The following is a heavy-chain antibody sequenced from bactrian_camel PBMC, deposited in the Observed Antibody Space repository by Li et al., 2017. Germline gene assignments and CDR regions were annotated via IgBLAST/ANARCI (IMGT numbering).Heavy chain of an antibody. CDR3: AAARYVGCWYGQDYSLRTDDYRY. V-gene: IGHV3S40*01. D-gene: IGHD6*01. CDR1: GDTFGSNC. Sequence: DVQLVESGGGSVQAGGSLRLSCAASGDTFGSNCMGWFRQAAGKEREAVAIIYTADGSADTADSVKGRFTISQDNAKKTVYLQMNSLKPEDTAMYYCAAARYVGCWYGQDYSLRTDDYRYWGQGTQVTVS. J-gene: IGHJ4*01. CDR2: IYTADGSA.